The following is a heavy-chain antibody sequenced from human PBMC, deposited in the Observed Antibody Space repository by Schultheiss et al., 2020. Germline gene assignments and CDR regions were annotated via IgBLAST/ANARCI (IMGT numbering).Heavy chain of an antibody. J-gene: IGHJ4*02. CDR1: GFSFSNYA. CDR2: ISGSGGTA. V-gene: IGHV3-23*01. CDR3: AKDQSEDGDYAFDY. D-gene: IGHD4-17*01. Sequence: GGSLRLSCAASGFSFSNYAMSWVRQAPGKGLEWVSGISGSGGTAYYVDSVKGRFTLSRDNSKDTLYLQMNSLRAEDTAVYYCAKDQSEDGDYAFDYWGQGTLVTVSS.